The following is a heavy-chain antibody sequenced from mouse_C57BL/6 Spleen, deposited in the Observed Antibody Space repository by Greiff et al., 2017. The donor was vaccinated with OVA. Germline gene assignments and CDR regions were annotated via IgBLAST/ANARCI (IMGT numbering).Heavy chain of an antibody. V-gene: IGHV1-52*01. D-gene: IGHD1-1*01. J-gene: IGHJ4*01. CDR1: GYTFTSYW. Sequence: QVQLQQPGAELVRPGSSVKLSCKASGYTFTSYWMHWVKQRPIQGLEWIGNIDPSDSETHYNQKFKDKATLTVDKSSSTAYMQLSSLTSEDSAVDYCAPGTTGGATDAMDYWGQGTSVTVSS. CDR3: APGTTGGATDAMDY. CDR2: IDPSDSET.